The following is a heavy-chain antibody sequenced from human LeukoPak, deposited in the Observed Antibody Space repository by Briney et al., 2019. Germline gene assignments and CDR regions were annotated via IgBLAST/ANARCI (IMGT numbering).Heavy chain of an antibody. CDR3: ARDVSDCSGGSCYSYFDY. CDR1: GYTFTSYD. V-gene: IGHV1-8*03. J-gene: IGHJ4*02. Sequence: GASVKVSCKASGYTFTSYDINWVRQATGQGLEWMGWMNPNSGNTGYAQKFQGRVTITRNTSISTAYMELSSLRSEDTAVYYCARDVSDCSGGSCYSYFDYWGQGTLVTVSS. D-gene: IGHD2-15*01. CDR2: MNPNSGNT.